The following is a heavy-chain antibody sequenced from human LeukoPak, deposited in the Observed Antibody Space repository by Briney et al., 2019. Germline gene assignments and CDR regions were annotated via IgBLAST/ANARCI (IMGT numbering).Heavy chain of an antibody. CDR3: ARGWWYYDSSGYYPFYYFDY. CDR1: GGGSISGSNHY. J-gene: IGHJ4*02. D-gene: IGHD3-22*01. Sequence: PSETLSLTCIVSGGGSISGSNHYWGWIRQPPGKGLEWIGSINYSGSTQYNPSLKSRVTLSVDTSKDQFSLKLSSVTAADTAVYYCARGWWYYDSSGYYPFYYFDYWGQGTLVTVSS. V-gene: IGHV4-39*01. CDR2: INYSGST.